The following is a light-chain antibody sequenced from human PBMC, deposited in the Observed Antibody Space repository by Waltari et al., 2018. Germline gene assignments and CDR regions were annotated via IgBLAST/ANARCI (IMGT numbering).Light chain of an antibody. CDR3: QHYVRLPVA. Sequence: EIVLTQSHGTLSLSPGERATLSCRASENVRTALAWYQQKPGQAPRLLIFGASNRAIGIPDRFSGGGSGTDFSLTISRLEPEDFAVYFCQHYVRLPVAFGQGTKVDIK. CDR1: ENVRTA. V-gene: IGKV3-20*01. CDR2: GAS. J-gene: IGKJ1*01.